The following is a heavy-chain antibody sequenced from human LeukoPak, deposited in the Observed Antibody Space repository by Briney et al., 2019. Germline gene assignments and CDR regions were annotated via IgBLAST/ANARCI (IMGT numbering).Heavy chain of an antibody. V-gene: IGHV3-7*03. Sequence: GGSLRFSGAVPGFNFSIYWMSWARRAPGKGLEWVANIKQDGSEKYYVDSEKGRFTISRDNAKNSLYLQMNSLRAEDTAVYHCARGGGGSDYWGQGTLVTVSS. CDR3: ARGGGGSDY. CDR1: GFNFSIYW. CDR2: IKQDGSEK. J-gene: IGHJ4*02.